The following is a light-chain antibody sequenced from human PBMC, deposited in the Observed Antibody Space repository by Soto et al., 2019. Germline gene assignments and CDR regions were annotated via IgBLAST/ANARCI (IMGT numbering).Light chain of an antibody. Sequence: QSALTQPASVSGSPGQSITISCTGTSSDVGGFNYVSWYQHHPGKAPKLMVYEVINRPSGVSNRFSGSKSGNTASLTISGLQAEEEADYYCSSYTSSYTLIFGGGTKVTVL. CDR1: SSDVGGFNY. CDR3: SSYTSSYTLI. V-gene: IGLV2-14*01. CDR2: EVI. J-gene: IGLJ2*01.